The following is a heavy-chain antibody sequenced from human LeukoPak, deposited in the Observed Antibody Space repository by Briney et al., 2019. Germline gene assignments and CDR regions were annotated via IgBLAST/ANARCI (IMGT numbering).Heavy chain of an antibody. V-gene: IGHV1-2*06. J-gene: IGHJ5*02. CDR1: GYTFTGYY. D-gene: IGHD6-19*01. Sequence: ASVKVSCKASGYTFTGYYMHWVRQAPGQGLEWMGRINPNSGGTNYAQKFQGRHTMTRDTSISTAYMELSRLRSDDTAVYYWARNEWLVRNWFDPWGQGTLVTVSS. CDR2: INPNSGGT. CDR3: ARNEWLVRNWFDP.